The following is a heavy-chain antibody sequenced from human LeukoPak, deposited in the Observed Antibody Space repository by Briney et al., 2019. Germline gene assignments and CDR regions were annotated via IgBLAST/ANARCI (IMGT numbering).Heavy chain of an antibody. D-gene: IGHD3-10*01. Sequence: PWETLSLTSTVSGGSLSSAQGWSWIRQRPGEGLEWIGYSQKSGGTNCHPSLKSPVTISVDTSKTQFSLKLSSVTAADPAVYYSARDYSGSLDYGGQGTLVTVSA. CDR3: ARDYSGSLDY. CDR2: SQKSGGT. V-gene: IGHV4-61*01. J-gene: IGHJ4*02. CDR1: GGSLSSAQG.